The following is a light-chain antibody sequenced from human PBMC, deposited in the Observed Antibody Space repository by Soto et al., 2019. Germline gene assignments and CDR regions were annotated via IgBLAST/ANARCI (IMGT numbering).Light chain of an antibody. V-gene: IGLV2-14*01. CDR2: DVS. CDR3: SSYTSSSTLVV. Sequence: QSALTQPASVSASPGQSITISCTGTSSDVGGYNYVSWSQQHPGKAPKLMIYDVSNRPSGVSNRFSGSKSGNTVSLTISGLQAEDEADYYCSSYTSSSTLVVFGTGTKLTVL. J-gene: IGLJ1*01. CDR1: SSDVGGYNY.